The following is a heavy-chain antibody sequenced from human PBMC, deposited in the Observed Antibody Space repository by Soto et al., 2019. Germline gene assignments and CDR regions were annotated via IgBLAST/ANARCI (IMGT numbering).Heavy chain of an antibody. Sequence: QVHLEHSGAEVKKPGSSVKVSCKASGGIFKTDAVAWVRQAPGQGLEWVGGLTPLYGTANYAQKFQGRVTITADESTGAAYMEVSSLRAEDTAVYYCVRDLTLGYRSGGDGFDVWGQGTMVTVSS. J-gene: IGHJ3*01. CDR1: GGIFKTDA. CDR3: VRDLTLGYRSGGDGFDV. V-gene: IGHV1-69*01. CDR2: LTPLYGTA. D-gene: IGHD5-18*01.